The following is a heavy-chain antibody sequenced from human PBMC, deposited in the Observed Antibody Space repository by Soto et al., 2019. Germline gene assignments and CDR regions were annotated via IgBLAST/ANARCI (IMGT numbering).Heavy chain of an antibody. J-gene: IGHJ4*02. CDR1: GYTFTSYG. Sequence: ASVKVSCKASGYTFTSYGIHWVRQAPGQRLEWMGWINAANGDTKYSPKFQGRVTITRDTSASTAYMELSSLRSEDTAVYYCARSYYYDSSGYLPLGYWGQGTLVTSPQ. D-gene: IGHD3-22*01. V-gene: IGHV1-3*01. CDR2: INAANGDT. CDR3: ARSYYYDSSGYLPLGY.